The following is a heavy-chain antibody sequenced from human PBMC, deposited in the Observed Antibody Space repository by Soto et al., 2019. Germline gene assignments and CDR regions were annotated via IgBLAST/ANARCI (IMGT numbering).Heavy chain of an antibody. J-gene: IGHJ4*02. CDR3: AKDRITVIVVAPFDY. D-gene: IGHD3-22*01. V-gene: IGHV3-30*18. CDR1: GFTFSSYG. Sequence: GGSLRLSCAASGFTFSSYGMHWVRQAPGKGLEWVAVISYDGSNKYYADSVKGRFTISRDNSKNTLYLQMNSLRAEDTAVYYCAKDRITVIVVAPFDYWSQGTLVTVSS. CDR2: ISYDGSNK.